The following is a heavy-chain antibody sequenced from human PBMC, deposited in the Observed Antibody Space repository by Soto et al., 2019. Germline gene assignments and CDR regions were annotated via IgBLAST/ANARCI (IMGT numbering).Heavy chain of an antibody. J-gene: IGHJ4*02. CDR3: ARRPFNHSGSYSY. V-gene: IGHV1-18*01. CDR1: GYTFSSYG. CDR2: ISAYNGNT. D-gene: IGHD1-26*01. Sequence: APVKGSRQASGYTFSSYGISWGRQAPGQGLEWMGWISAYNGNTNYAQKLQGRVTMTTDTSTSTAYMELRSLRSDDTAVYYCARRPFNHSGSYSYWGQGTLVTVSS.